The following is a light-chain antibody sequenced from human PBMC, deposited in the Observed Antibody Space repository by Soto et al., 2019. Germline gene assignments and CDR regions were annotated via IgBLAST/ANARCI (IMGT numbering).Light chain of an antibody. CDR2: DTT. V-gene: IGLV7-46*01. CDR3: LLSYNGPYV. CDR1: TGAVTNGHY. Sequence: QAVVTQEPSLTVSPGGTATLTCGSSTGAVTNGHYPYWFQQKPGQAPRTLIYDTTNRHSWTPARFSGSLLGGKAALTLSGAQPEGEAEYYCLLSYNGPYVFGTGTKVTVL. J-gene: IGLJ1*01.